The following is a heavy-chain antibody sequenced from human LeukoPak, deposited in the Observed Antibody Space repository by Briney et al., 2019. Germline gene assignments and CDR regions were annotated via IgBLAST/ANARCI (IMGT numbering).Heavy chain of an antibody. Sequence: PSQTLSLTCTGSGGSLSSYYWSWMRQSPGKGLEWVGSLYYGGSTNYSPSLKSRVTISVDTSKNRFSLNLNSVTAADTAVYYCARRSFGYTETHRGPNFFDFWGQGTLVTVSS. J-gene: IGHJ4*02. CDR3: ARRSFGYTETHRGPNFFDF. V-gene: IGHV4-59*01. CDR2: LYYGGST. CDR1: GGSLSSYY. D-gene: IGHD5-24*01.